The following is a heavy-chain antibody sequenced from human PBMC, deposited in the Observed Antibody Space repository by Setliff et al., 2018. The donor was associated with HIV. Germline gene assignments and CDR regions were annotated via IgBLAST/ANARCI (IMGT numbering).Heavy chain of an antibody. J-gene: IGHJ4*02. CDR3: ARDSFGFDY. Sequence: ASVKVSCKTSGYSFTGYAMHWVRHAPGQRLEWMAWINGANGNVRYSQKFQDRLTLTRDTAASTVHMELSSLTFEDTAVYFCARDSFGFDYWGQGSLVTVS. V-gene: IGHV1-3*01. D-gene: IGHD3-3*01. CDR1: GYSFTGYA. CDR2: INGANGNV.